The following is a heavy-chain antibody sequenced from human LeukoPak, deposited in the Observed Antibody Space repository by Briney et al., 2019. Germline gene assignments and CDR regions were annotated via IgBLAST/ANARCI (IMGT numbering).Heavy chain of an antibody. CDR2: INHSGST. D-gene: IGHD2-21*01. CDR1: GGSFSGYY. J-gene: IGHJ6*03. CDR3: ARGVGIPYYYMDV. Sequence: PSETLSLTCAVYGGSFSGYYWSGIRQPPGKGLEWIGEINHSGSTNYNPSLKSRVTISVDTSKNQFSLKLSSVTAADTAVYYCARGVGIPYYYMDVWGKGTTVTVSS. V-gene: IGHV4-34*01.